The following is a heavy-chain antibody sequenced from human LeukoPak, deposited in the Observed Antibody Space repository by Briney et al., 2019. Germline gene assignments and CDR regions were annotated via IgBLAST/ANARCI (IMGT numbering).Heavy chain of an antibody. CDR1: GGSFSGYY. D-gene: IGHD3-3*01. CDR3: ARGIVGSSYDFWSGYSYYFDY. J-gene: IGHJ4*02. V-gene: IGHV4-34*01. CDR2: INHSGST. Sequence: SETLSLTCAVYGGSFSGYYWSWIRQPPGKGLEWLGEINHSGSTNYNPSLKSRVTISVDTSKNQFSLKLSSVTAADTAVYYCARGIVGSSYDFWSGYSYYFDYWGQGTLVTVSS.